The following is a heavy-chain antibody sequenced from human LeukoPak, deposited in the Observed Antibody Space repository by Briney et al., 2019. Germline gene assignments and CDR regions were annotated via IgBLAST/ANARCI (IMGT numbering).Heavy chain of an antibody. J-gene: IGHJ4*02. V-gene: IGHV3-7*01. D-gene: IGHD6-6*01. CDR3: ARVSSSMGGAADY. CDR1: GFSFSSYG. CDR2: IKQGGIDK. Sequence: GGSLRLSCAASGFSFSSYGMHWVRQAPGKGLEWVANIKQGGIDKYYVDSVRGRFTISRDNAKNSVSLEMNSLRADDTAVYYCARVSSSMGGAADYWGQGTLVTVSS.